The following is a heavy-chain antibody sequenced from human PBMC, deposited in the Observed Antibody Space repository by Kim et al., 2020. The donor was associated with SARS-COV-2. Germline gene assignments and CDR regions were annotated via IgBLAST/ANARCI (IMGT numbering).Heavy chain of an antibody. CDR1: GGSISSGGYY. J-gene: IGHJ4*02. Sequence: SETLSLTCTVSGGSISSGGYYWSWIRQHPGKGLEWIGYIYYSGSTYYNPSLKSRVTISVDTSKNQFSLKLSSVTAADTAVYYCARCPPGGYSYGYEGKVFDYWGQGTLVTVSS. CDR2: IYYSGST. V-gene: IGHV4-31*03. CDR3: ARCPPGGYSYGYEGKVFDY. D-gene: IGHD5-18*01.